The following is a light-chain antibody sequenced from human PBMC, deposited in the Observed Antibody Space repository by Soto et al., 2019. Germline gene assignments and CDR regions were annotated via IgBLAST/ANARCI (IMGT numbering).Light chain of an antibody. V-gene: IGLV1-40*01. J-gene: IGLJ3*02. CDR2: GNS. Sequence: QCVLTQAPSESGAPGQRVTISCTGSSSNIGADYDVHWYQQLPGTAPKLLIYGNSNRPSGVPDRFSGSKSGTSASLAITGLQAEDEADYYCQSYDSSLSGWVFGGGTKVTVL. CDR3: QSYDSSLSGWV. CDR1: SSNIGADYD.